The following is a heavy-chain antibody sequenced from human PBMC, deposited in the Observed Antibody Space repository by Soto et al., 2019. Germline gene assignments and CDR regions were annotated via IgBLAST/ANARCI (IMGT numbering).Heavy chain of an antibody. J-gene: IGHJ4*02. Sequence: SVKVSCKASGGTFSSYAISWVRQAPGQGLEWMGGIIPIFGTANYAQKFQGRVTITADKSTSTAYMELSSLRSEDTAVYYCAREARMWDSTGYQRLSGPYFDYWGQGTLVTVSS. CDR3: AREARMWDSTGYQRLSGPYFDY. CDR1: GGTFSSYA. D-gene: IGHD3-22*01. CDR2: IIPIFGTA. V-gene: IGHV1-69*06.